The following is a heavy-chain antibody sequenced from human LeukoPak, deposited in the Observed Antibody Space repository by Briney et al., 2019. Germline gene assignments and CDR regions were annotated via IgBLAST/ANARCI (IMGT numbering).Heavy chain of an antibody. CDR3: ARGRGTGYSYGILYFDY. J-gene: IGHJ4*02. CDR1: GYTFITYA. V-gene: IGHV1-2*04. CDR2: INPNSGGT. Sequence: ASVKVSCKASGYTFITYAMHWVRQAPGQSLEWMGWINPNSGGTNYAQKFQGWVTMTRDTSISTAYMELSRLRSDDTAVYYCARGRGTGYSYGILYFDYWGQGTLVTVSS. D-gene: IGHD5-18*01.